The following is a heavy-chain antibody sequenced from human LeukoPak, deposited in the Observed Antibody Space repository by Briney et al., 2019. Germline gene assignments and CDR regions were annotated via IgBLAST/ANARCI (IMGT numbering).Heavy chain of an antibody. CDR2: MYYSGST. V-gene: IGHV4-30-4*01. D-gene: IGHD3-22*01. Sequence: SETLSLTCTVSGGSISSGDYYWSWIRQPPGKGLEWIAYMYYSGSTYYNPSLKSRVTMSADTSRNQLSPKLSSVTAADTAVYYCARPYYYDSRIDPWGQGILVTVSS. J-gene: IGHJ5*02. CDR3: ARPYYYDSRIDP. CDR1: GGSISSGDYY.